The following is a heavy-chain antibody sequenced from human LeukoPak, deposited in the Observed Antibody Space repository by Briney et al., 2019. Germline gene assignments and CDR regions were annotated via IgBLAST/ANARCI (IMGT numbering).Heavy chain of an antibody. J-gene: IGHJ6*02. Sequence: SVKVSCKASGGTFSSYAISWVRQAPGQGLEWMGRIIPILGIANYAQKFQGRVTITADKSTSTAYMELSSLRSEDTAVYYCARDHSDTGYYGMDVWGQGTTVTVSS. CDR2: IIPILGIA. CDR3: ARDHSDTGYYGMDV. V-gene: IGHV1-69*04. D-gene: IGHD3-22*01. CDR1: GGTFSSYA.